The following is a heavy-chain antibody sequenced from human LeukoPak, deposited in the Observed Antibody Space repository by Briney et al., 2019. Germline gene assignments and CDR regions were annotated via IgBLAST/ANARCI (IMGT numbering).Heavy chain of an antibody. Sequence: PGGSLRLSCAATGFTFSNAWMSWVRQAPGKGLEWVARKSKTDGGTTDYAAPVKGRSTISRNDSKNMQYQQMNSLKTDNTTYKYWTTDGLGVVPAATDYWGQGTLVTVSS. CDR1: GFTFSNAW. D-gene: IGHD2-2*01. CDR2: KSKTDGGTT. V-gene: IGHV3-15*01. CDR3: TTDGLGVVPAATDY. J-gene: IGHJ4*02.